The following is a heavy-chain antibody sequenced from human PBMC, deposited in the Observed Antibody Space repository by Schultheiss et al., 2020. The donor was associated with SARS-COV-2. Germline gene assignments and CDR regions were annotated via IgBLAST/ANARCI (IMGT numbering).Heavy chain of an antibody. CDR2: IYYSGST. D-gene: IGHD6-13*01. CDR1: GGSFSGYY. J-gene: IGHJ6*02. CDR3: ARDRGIAAAGPYYYYGMDV. V-gene: IGHV4-59*01. Sequence: SETLSLTCAVYGGSFSGYYWSWIRQPAGKGLEWIGYIYYSGSTNYNPSLKSRVTISVDTSKNQFSLKLSSVTAADTAVYHCARDRGIAAAGPYYYYGMDVWGQGTTVTVSS.